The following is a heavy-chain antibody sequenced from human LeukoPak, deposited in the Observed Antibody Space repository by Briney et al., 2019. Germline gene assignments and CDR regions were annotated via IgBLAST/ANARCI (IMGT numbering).Heavy chain of an antibody. CDR1: GYTFTNYH. CDR3: ARTTSLTASGYDY. V-gene: IGHV1-8*03. J-gene: IGHJ4*02. D-gene: IGHD4-17*01. Sequence: ASVKVSCKASGYTFTNYHINWVRQAPGQRLEWMGWINPNTGDRGYAQKFQGRVSITSDTSISTAYMELGSPRSEDTAVYFCARTTSLTASGYDYWGQGTLVTVSS. CDR2: INPNTGDR.